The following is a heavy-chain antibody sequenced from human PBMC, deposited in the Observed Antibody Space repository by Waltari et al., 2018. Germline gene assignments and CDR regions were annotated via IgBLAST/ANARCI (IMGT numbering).Heavy chain of an antibody. D-gene: IGHD2-15*01. CDR2: ISGSGGST. CDR1: GFTFSSYA. V-gene: IGHV3-23*04. Sequence: EVQLVESGGGLVQPGGSLRLSCAASGFTFSSYAMSWVRQAPGKGLEWVSAISGSGGSTYYADSVEGLFTSSRDNTKNTLYLQMNSLRAEDTAVYYCEGYCSGGSCYQKANYYYYYMDVWGKGTTVTVSS. J-gene: IGHJ6*03. CDR3: EGYCSGGSCYQKANYYYYYMDV.